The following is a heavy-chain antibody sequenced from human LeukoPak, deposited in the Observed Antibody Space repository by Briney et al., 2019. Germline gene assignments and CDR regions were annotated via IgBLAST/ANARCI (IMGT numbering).Heavy chain of an antibody. D-gene: IGHD2-15*01. V-gene: IGHV3-21*04. CDR3: AKVVVAAKWAFDI. Sequence: GGSLRPSCAASGFTFSSYSMNWVRQAPGKGLEWVSSISSSSSYIYYADSVKGRFTISRDNSKNTLYLQMNSLRAEDTAVYYCAKVVVAAKWAFDIWGQGTMVTVSS. CDR2: ISSSSSYI. J-gene: IGHJ3*02. CDR1: GFTFSSYS.